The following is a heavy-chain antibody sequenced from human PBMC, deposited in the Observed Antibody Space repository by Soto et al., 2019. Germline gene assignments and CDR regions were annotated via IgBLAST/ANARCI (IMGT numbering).Heavy chain of an antibody. V-gene: IGHV4-31*03. J-gene: IGHJ5*02. CDR2: IYYSGST. CDR3: ARAVGDGCWSDP. Sequence: SETLSLTCTVSGGSISSGGYYWSWIRQHPGKGLEWIGYIYYSGSTYYNPSLKSRVTISVDTSKNQFSLKLSSVTAADTAVYYCARAVGDGCWSDPWGQGTLVTVSS. CDR1: GGSISSGGYY. D-gene: IGHD2-21*01.